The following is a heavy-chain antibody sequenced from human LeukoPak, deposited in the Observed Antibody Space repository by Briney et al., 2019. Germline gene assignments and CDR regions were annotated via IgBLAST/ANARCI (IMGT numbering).Heavy chain of an antibody. Sequence: SQTLSLTCAISGDSVSSKSAAWNWIRQSPSRGLEWVGGTYYRSKWSNDYAASVKSRITVNPDTSKNQFSLQLSSVTPEDTAVYYCARSRAATFDCWGQGTLVTVSS. CDR3: ARSRAATFDC. V-gene: IGHV6-1*01. J-gene: IGHJ4*02. CDR2: TYYRSKWSN. CDR1: GDSVSSKSAA. D-gene: IGHD2-15*01.